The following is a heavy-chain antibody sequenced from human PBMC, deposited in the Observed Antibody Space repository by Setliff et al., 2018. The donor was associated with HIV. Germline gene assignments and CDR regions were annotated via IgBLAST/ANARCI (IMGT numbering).Heavy chain of an antibody. D-gene: IGHD1-26*01. CDR2: IIPILGIA. J-gene: IGHJ6*02. CDR1: GGTFTSYV. CDR3: ARPQWELGVDYYGTDV. V-gene: IGHV1-69*10. Sequence: GASVKVSCKASGGTFTSYVISWVRQAPGQGLEWMGGIIPILGIASYSQKFQGRVTITADKSTSTAYMELSSLRSEDTAVYYCARPQWELGVDYYGTDVWGQGTTVTVSS.